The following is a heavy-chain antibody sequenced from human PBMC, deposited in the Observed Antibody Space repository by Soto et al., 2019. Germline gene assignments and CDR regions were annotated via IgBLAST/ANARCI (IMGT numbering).Heavy chain of an antibody. J-gene: IGHJ6*03. D-gene: IGHD5-12*01. CDR3: ARESGGATATLDYYYFYMDV. CDR1: GDRFTDYY. Sequence: QVQLVQYGAEVKEPGASVTVSCRASGDRFTDYYMHWVRQAPGQGLEWMGWINPNSGVTKYAQKCQGWVTMTRDTSIRTVYMQLSRLGFDDTAIYYCARESGGATATLDYYYFYMDVWGTGTTVTVSS. V-gene: IGHV1-2*04. CDR2: INPNSGVT.